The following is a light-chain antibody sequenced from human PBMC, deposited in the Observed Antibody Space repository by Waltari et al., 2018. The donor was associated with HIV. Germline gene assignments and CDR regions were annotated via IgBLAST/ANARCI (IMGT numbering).Light chain of an antibody. Sequence: QSALTQPASVSGSPGQSITISCTGTSSDVGGYNYVSWYRQHPGKAPKLIIYDVSNRPSGVSNRVAGSKSGNTASLTISGLQAEDEADYYCSSYTSSSTLVVFGGGTKLTVL. CDR3: SSYTSSSTLVV. CDR2: DVS. V-gene: IGLV2-14*03. CDR1: SSDVGGYNY. J-gene: IGLJ2*01.